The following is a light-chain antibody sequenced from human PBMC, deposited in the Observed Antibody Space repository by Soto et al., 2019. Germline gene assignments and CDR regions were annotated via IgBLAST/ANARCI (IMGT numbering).Light chain of an antibody. CDR3: SSYTTSSTVI. CDR2: EVS. V-gene: IGLV2-14*01. CDR1: SSDVGPYNY. J-gene: IGLJ2*01. Sequence: QSVLTQPASVSGSPGQSITISCTGTSSDVGPYNYVSWYQQHPGKAPKVMIYEVSNRPSGVSNRFSGSKSGNTASLTISGLQAEDDADYYCSSYTTSSTVIFGGGTQLTVL.